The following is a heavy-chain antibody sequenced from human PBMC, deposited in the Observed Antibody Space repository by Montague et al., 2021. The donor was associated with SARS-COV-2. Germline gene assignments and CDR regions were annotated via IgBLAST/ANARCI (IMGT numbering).Heavy chain of an antibody. CDR3: ARRTWGDSGVFDI. Sequence: SETLSLTCVVSGGSISSGNWWSWVRQPPGKGLEWIGESIIVGAPATKYNPSLKSQVTISADKSKNQFSLRVTSVTAADTAVYYCARRTWGDSGVFDIWGRGTKVIVSS. J-gene: IGHJ3*02. V-gene: IGHV4-4*02. CDR2: SIIVGAP. D-gene: IGHD2-21*02. CDR1: GGSISSGNW.